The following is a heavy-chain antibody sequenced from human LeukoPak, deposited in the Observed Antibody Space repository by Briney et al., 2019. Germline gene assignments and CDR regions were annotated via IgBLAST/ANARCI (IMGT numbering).Heavy chain of an antibody. Sequence: GASVKVSCKASGYTFTSYGISWVRQAPGQGLEWMGWISAYNGNTNYAQKLQGRVTMTTDTSTSTAYMELRSLRSDDTAVYYCARLLLSSSSGWYMIFDYWGQGTLVTVPS. V-gene: IGHV1-18*04. CDR1: GYTFTSYG. D-gene: IGHD6-19*01. CDR3: ARLLLSSSSGWYMIFDY. CDR2: ISAYNGNT. J-gene: IGHJ4*02.